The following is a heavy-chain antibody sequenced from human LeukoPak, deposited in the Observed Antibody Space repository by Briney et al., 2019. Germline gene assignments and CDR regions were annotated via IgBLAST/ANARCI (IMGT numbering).Heavy chain of an antibody. CDR1: GFTVSGSY. CDR2: IYSDGRT. D-gene: IGHD3-10*01. Sequence: GGSLRLSCATSGFTVSGSYLTWVRQAPGKGLEWVSVIYSDGRTYYADSVKGRFTISRDNSKSTLYLQMNSLAVSDTAVYYCARDFGSGGYHYWGQGTLVTVSS. V-gene: IGHV3-53*01. CDR3: ARDFGSGGYHY. J-gene: IGHJ4*02.